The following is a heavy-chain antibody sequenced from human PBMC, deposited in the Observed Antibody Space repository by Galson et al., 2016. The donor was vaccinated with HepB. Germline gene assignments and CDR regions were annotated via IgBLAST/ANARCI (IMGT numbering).Heavy chain of an antibody. V-gene: IGHV3-33*06. Sequence: SLRLSCAASAFTFSSFGMHWVRQAPGKGLEWVAAIWYDGSKKYYVDSVKGRFIISRDNSKNMLYLQMNSLRSEDTALYFCAKESSGYYYLFDYWGQGTLVTVSS. J-gene: IGHJ4*02. CDR2: IWYDGSKK. CDR1: AFTFSSFG. CDR3: AKESSGYYYLFDY. D-gene: IGHD3-22*01.